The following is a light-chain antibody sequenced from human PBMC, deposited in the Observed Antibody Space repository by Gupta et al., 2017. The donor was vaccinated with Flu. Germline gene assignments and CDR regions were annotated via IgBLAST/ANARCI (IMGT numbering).Light chain of an antibody. V-gene: IGKV1D-12*01. CDR2: AIS. Sequence: IQMTQSPSSLSASVGDRVTITCRASQAVSNWLAWYKQKPGKAPKLLIYAISGWQTGVPSRFSGSGFGKEFTLTISSRQPEDFAAYYCHQTNSFPLLTFGRGTKVEIK. J-gene: IGKJ4*01. CDR3: HQTNSFPLLT. CDR1: QAVSNW.